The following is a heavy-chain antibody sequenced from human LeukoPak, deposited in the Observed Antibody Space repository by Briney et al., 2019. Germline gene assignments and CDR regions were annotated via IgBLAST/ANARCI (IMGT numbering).Heavy chain of an antibody. CDR1: GFTFSSYE. V-gene: IGHV3-48*03. CDR2: ISSSGSTI. D-gene: IGHD2-15*01. Sequence: PGGSLRLSCAASGFTFSSYEMNWVRQAPGKGLEWVSYISSSGSTIYYADSVKGRFTISRDNAKNTLYLQMNSLRAEDTSVYFCVRGLPYPRDSFDTWGQGTMVTVSS. CDR3: VRGLPYPRDSFDT. J-gene: IGHJ3*02.